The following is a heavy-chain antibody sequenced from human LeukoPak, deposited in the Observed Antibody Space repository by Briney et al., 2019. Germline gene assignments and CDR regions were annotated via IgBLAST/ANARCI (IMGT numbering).Heavy chain of an antibody. CDR1: GFTFTTYS. J-gene: IGHJ4*02. Sequence: PGGSLRLSCEASGFTFTTYSMTWVRQAPGKGLEWVSIISSGSSAIFSADALKGRFTISRDDAKNLLYLDMNSLRAEDTAVYYCARGSGSYQSYWGQGTLVTVSS. V-gene: IGHV3-21*01. CDR3: ARGSGSYQSY. CDR2: ISSGSSAI. D-gene: IGHD3-10*01.